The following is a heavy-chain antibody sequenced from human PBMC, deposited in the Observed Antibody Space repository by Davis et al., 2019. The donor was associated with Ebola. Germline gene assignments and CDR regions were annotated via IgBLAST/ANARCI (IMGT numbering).Heavy chain of an antibody. CDR2: IHYSGST. D-gene: IGHD2-2*02. CDR1: GASINSGGYY. J-gene: IGHJ6*02. Sequence: SETLSLTCTVSGASINSGGYYWSWIRQHPGKGLEWIGYIHYSGSTYYNPSLQSRVTISLDTSKNQFSLKLNSVTVADTAVYYCARSPIVVVPAAIVLYYGMDVWGQGTTVTVSS. CDR3: ARSPIVVVPAAIVLYYGMDV. V-gene: IGHV4-31*03.